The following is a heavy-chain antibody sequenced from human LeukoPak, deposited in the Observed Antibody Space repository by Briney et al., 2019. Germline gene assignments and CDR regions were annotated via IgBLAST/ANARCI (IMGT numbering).Heavy chain of an antibody. CDR3: ASRGTGYPTADAFDI. Sequence: SETLSLTCTVSGGSISSYYWSWIRQPPGKGLEWIGEINHSGSTNYNPSLKSRVTISVDKSKNQFSLKLSSVTAADTAVYYCASRGTGYPTADAFDIWGQGTMVTVSS. D-gene: IGHD3/OR15-3a*01. CDR1: GGSISSYY. CDR2: INHSGST. V-gene: IGHV4-34*01. J-gene: IGHJ3*02.